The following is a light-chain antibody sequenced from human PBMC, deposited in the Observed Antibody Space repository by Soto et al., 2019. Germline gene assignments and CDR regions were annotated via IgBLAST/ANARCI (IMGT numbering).Light chain of an antibody. J-gene: IGLJ1*01. Sequence: QSVLAQPASVSGSPGQSITISCTGTSSDIGSYNYVAWYQQFPGKTPKLIIYEVRNRPSGVSFRFSGSKSGYTASLTISGLQAEDEADYYCISYRGSDTSYVFGTGTKVTV. CDR2: EVR. V-gene: IGLV2-14*01. CDR3: ISYRGSDTSYV. CDR1: SSDIGSYNY.